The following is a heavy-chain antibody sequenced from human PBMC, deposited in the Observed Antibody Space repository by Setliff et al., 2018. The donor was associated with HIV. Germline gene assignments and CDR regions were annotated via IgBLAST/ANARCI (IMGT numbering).Heavy chain of an antibody. CDR1: GGTFSSYG. V-gene: IGHV1-69*05. CDR2: STPLLDTT. Sequence: ASVKVSCKASGGTFSSYGITWVRQAPGQGLEWMGGSTPLLDTTNYAQKFQGRVTITTDESTNTVYMELSSLRSDDTAVYYCGAGQHSYSYLGYYYSGVDVWGQGTTVTVSS. D-gene: IGHD3-10*01. CDR3: GAGQHSYSYLGYYYSGVDV. J-gene: IGHJ6*02.